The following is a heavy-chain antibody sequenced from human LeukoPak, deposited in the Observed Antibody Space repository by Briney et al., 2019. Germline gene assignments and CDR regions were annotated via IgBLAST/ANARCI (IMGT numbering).Heavy chain of an antibody. J-gene: IGHJ4*02. CDR2: MNPNSGNT. Sequence: GASVKVSCKASGYAFTSYDINWVRQATGQGLEWMGWMNPNSGNTGYAQKFQGRVTMTRDTSISTAYMELSRLRSDDTAVYYCARTLRIAAAGTGFDYWGQGTLVTVSS. D-gene: IGHD6-13*01. CDR1: GYAFTSYD. CDR3: ARTLRIAAAGTGFDY. V-gene: IGHV1-8*01.